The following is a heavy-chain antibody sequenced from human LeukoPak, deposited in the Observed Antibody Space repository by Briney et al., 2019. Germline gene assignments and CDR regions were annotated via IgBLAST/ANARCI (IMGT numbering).Heavy chain of an antibody. CDR1: GFTFGDYA. Sequence: PGRSLRLSCTASGFTFGDYAMSWVRQAPGKGLEWVGFIRSKAYGGTTEYAASVKSRFTISRDDSKSIAYLQMNSLKTEDTAVYYCTRARITMIVVVIADDYWGQGTLVTVSS. V-gene: IGHV3-49*04. D-gene: IGHD3-22*01. J-gene: IGHJ4*02. CDR3: TRARITMIVVVIADDY. CDR2: IRSKAYGGTT.